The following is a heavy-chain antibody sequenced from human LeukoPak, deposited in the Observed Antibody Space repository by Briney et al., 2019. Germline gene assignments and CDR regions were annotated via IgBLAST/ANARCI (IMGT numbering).Heavy chain of an antibody. V-gene: IGHV1-2*02. Sequence: ASVKVSCKASGYTFTGYYMHWVRQAPGQGLEWMGWINPNSGGTNYAQKFQGRVTMTRDTSISTAYMELSRLRSDDTAVYYCARDGEGEYYYDSSGYPLFDYWGQGTLVTVSS. CDR3: ARDGEGEYYYDSSGYPLFDY. CDR1: GYTFTGYY. J-gene: IGHJ4*02. D-gene: IGHD3-22*01. CDR2: INPNSGGT.